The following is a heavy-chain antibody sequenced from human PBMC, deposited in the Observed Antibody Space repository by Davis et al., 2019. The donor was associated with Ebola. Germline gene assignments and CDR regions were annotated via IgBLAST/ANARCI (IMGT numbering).Heavy chain of an antibody. CDR2: INPNSGGT. Sequence: ASVKVSCKASGYTFTGYYMHWVRQAPGQGLEWMGWINPNSGGTNYAQKFQGWVTMTRDTSISTAYMELSRLRSDDTAVYYCARDLHHYGSGNYFDYWGQGTLVTVSS. D-gene: IGHD3-10*01. CDR3: ARDLHHYGSGNYFDY. J-gene: IGHJ4*02. V-gene: IGHV1-2*04. CDR1: GYTFTGYY.